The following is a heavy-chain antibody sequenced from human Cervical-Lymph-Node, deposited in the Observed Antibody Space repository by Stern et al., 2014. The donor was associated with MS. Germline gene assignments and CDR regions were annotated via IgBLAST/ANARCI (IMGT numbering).Heavy chain of an antibody. D-gene: IGHD3-22*01. J-gene: IGHJ3*01. CDR3: VRESTFYYESSAYTTAFDL. Sequence: VQLLESGPGLVKPSETLSLTCTVSGGSISSYHWTWIRQPPGKGLEWIGYFHSRGSSNYNPSLRSRLTISMDTSKDLLSLKLSSVTAADTAVYYCVRESTFYYESSAYTTAFDLWGQGTMVIVSS. CDR1: GGSISSYH. CDR2: FHSRGSS. V-gene: IGHV4-59*01.